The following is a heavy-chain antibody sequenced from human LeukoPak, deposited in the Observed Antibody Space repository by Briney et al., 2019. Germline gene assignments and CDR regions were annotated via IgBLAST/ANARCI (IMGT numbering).Heavy chain of an antibody. CDR1: GYRFTSYW. CDR2: IYPGDSDT. Sequence: GDSLKISCKGSGYRFTSYWIGWVRQMPGKGLEWMGIIYPGDSDTRYSPSFQGQVTISADKSISTAYLQWSSLEASDTAMYYCARLSGYSSSSSFDYWGQGTLVTVSS. V-gene: IGHV5-51*01. J-gene: IGHJ4*02. D-gene: IGHD6-6*01. CDR3: ARLSGYSSSSSFDY.